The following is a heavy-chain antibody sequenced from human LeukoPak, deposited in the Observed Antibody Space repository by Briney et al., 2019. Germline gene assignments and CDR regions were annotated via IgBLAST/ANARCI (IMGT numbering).Heavy chain of an antibody. CDR3: AKGNAVAWELLDH. Sequence: GGSLRLSCAASGFTFNTHGMHWVRQAPGKGLEWLAGISYDGINKYYADSMKGRFTISRDNSKKTLFLQMNSLRPEDTAVYLCAKGNAVAWELLDHWGQGTLVTVSS. CDR1: GFTFNTHG. CDR2: ISYDGINK. J-gene: IGHJ4*02. D-gene: IGHD1-26*01. V-gene: IGHV3-30*18.